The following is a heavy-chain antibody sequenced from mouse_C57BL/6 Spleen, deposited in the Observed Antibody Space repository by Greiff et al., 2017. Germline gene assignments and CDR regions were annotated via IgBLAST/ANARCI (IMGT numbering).Heavy chain of an antibody. J-gene: IGHJ2*01. V-gene: IGHV1-47*01. Sequence: VKLVESGAELVKPGASVKMSCKASGYTFTTYPIEWMKQNHGKSLEWIGNFHPYNDDTKYNEKFKGKATLTVEKSSSTVYLELSRLTSDDSAVYYCARGSKNWSYYFDYWGQGTTLTVSS. CDR3: ARGSKNWSYYFDY. CDR2: FHPYNDDT. D-gene: IGHD4-1*01. CDR1: GYTFTTYP.